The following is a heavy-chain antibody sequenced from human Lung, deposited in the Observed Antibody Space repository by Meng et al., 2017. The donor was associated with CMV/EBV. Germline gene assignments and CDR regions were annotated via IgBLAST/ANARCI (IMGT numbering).Heavy chain of an antibody. J-gene: IGHJ5*02. V-gene: IGHV1-2*02. D-gene: IGHD3-22*01. CDR1: AYTFTGYY. CDR3: ARDSYYYDSSGPFDP. CDR2: INANSGGT. Sequence: ASXXVSXKAFAYTFTGYYLHWVRQAPGQGLEWMGWINANSGGTNYAQKFQGRVTMTRDTAIGTAYMSLSRLRSDDTAVYYCARDSYYYDSSGPFDPWGQGTXVTVSS.